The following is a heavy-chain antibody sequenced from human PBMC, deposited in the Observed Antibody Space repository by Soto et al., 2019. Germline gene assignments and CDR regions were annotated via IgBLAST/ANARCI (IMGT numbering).Heavy chain of an antibody. CDR2: IDSSSSNK. V-gene: IGHV3-48*02. J-gene: IGHJ4*02. D-gene: IGHD3-3*01. CDR3: ASHDDSAMALNFDY. Sequence: PGGSLRLSCAASGFTFDSYSMNWVRQAPGKGLEWVSYIDSSSSNKHYADSVKGRFTISRDNAKNALYLQMSSLRDEDTAVYYCASHDDSAMALNFDYWGQGTLVTVFS. CDR1: GFTFDSYS.